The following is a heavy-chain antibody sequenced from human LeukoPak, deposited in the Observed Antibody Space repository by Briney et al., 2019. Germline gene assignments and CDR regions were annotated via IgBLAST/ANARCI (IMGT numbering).Heavy chain of an antibody. V-gene: IGHV1-18*01. CDR1: GYTFTSYG. CDR2: ISAYNGNT. Sequence: ASVKVSCKASGYTFTSYGISWVRQAPGQGLEWMGWISAYNGNTNYAQKLQGRVTMTTDTSTSTAYMELRSLRSDDTAVYYCARERYCSGGSCYADYYYYYYGMDVWGQGTTVTVSS. CDR3: ARERYCSGGSCYADYYYYYYGMDV. D-gene: IGHD2-15*01. J-gene: IGHJ6*02.